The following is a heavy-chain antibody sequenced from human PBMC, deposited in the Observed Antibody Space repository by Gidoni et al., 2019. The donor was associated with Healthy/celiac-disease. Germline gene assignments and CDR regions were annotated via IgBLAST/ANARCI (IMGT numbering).Heavy chain of an antibody. CDR3: ARGPRVGGNSYYYYYYGMDV. CDR1: GGSFSGYY. V-gene: IGHV4-34*01. CDR2: INTSGST. J-gene: IGHJ6*02. Sequence: QVQLQQWGAGLLKPSETLSLTCAVYGGSFSGYYWSWIRQPPGKGLEWIGEINTSGSTNYNPSLKSRVTRSVDTSKNQFSLKLSSVTAADTAVYYCARGPRVGGNSYYYYYYGMDVWGQGTTVTVSS. D-gene: IGHD2-21*02.